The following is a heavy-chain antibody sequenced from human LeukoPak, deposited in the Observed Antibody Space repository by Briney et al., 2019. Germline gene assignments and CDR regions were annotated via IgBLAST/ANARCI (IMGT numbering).Heavy chain of an antibody. J-gene: IGHJ3*02. CDR1: RYTFTTYD. CDR3: ARRSGSGRNPFHI. Sequence: ASVKVSCKASRYTFTTYDINWVRQATGQGLEWMGWMNPNSGNTGYAQKFQGRVTITRSTSISTAYMELSSLRSEDTAVYYCARRSGSGRNPFHIWGQGTMVTVSS. CDR2: MNPNSGNT. V-gene: IGHV1-8*03. D-gene: IGHD3-10*01.